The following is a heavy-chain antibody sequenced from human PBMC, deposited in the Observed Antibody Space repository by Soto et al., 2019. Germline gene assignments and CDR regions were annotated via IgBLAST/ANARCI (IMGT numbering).Heavy chain of an antibody. CDR3: TRGASGYGNFDY. D-gene: IGHD5-12*01. V-gene: IGHV3-74*01. Sequence: EVQLVESGGGVVQPGGSLRLSCVASGFSFSTWMHWVRQAPGKGLEWLSRINSDGSSISYADFVKGRFTVSRDNVKTTLYPQIDSLTVEDTAVYYCTRGASGYGNFDYWGQGVLLTVS. CDR2: INSDGSSI. CDR1: GFSFSTW. J-gene: IGHJ4*02.